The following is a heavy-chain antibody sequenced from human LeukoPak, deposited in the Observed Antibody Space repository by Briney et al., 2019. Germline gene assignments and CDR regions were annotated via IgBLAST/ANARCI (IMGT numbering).Heavy chain of an antibody. D-gene: IGHD6-19*01. V-gene: IGHV6-1*01. CDR2: TYYRSKWYY. CDR3: ARGVYSSGRPYDY. CDR1: GDSVSSNSAA. Sequence: SQTLSLTCAISGDSVSSNSAAWNWIRQSPSRGLEWLGRTYYRSKWYYESAESVKSRVTITSDTSKNQFSLHLTSVTPEDTAVYFCARGVYSSGRPYDYWGQGSLVTVSS. J-gene: IGHJ4*02.